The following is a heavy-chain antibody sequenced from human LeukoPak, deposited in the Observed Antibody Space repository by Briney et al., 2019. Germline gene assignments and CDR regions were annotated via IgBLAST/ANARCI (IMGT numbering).Heavy chain of an antibody. CDR3: ARTRRYCSGGSCYGVAYYFDY. Sequence: SVKVSCKASGGTFSSYAISWVRQAPGQGLEWMGRIIPILGIANYAQKFQGRVTITADKSTSTAYMEPSSLRSEDTAVYYCARTRRYCSGGSCYGVAYYFDYWGQGTLVTVSS. D-gene: IGHD2-15*01. CDR1: GGTFSSYA. J-gene: IGHJ4*02. CDR2: IIPILGIA. V-gene: IGHV1-69*04.